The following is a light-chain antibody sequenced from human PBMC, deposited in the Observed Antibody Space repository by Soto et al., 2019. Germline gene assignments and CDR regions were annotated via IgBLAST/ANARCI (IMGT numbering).Light chain of an antibody. CDR2: EGG. Sequence: QSALTQPASVSGSPGQSITLSCTGTSSDVGSYNLVSWYQQHPGKAPKLMISEGGKRPSGVSNRFSGSKSGNTASLTTSGLQAEDEADYYFCSFAGGSTDVVGTGTKLTVL. CDR3: CSFAGGSTDV. CDR1: SSDVGSYNL. J-gene: IGLJ1*01. V-gene: IGLV2-23*01.